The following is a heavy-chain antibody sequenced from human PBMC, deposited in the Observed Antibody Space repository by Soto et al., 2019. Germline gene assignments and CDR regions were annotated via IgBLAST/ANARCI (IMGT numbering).Heavy chain of an antibody. CDR2: ISYDGSNK. CDR1: GFTFSSYG. Sequence: GGSLRLSCAASGFTFSSYGMHWVRQAPGKGLEWVAVISYDGSNKYYADSVKGRFTISRDNSKNTLYLQMNSLRAEDTAVYYCARGAPTYYFDYWGQGTLVTVSS. D-gene: IGHD1-26*01. V-gene: IGHV3-30*03. J-gene: IGHJ4*02. CDR3: ARGAPTYYFDY.